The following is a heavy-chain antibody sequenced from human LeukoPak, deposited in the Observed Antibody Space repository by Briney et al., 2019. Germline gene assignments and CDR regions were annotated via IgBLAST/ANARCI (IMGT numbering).Heavy chain of an antibody. V-gene: IGHV3-11*06. D-gene: IGHD3-22*01. Sequence: GRSLRLSCAASGFTFSDYYMSWIRQAPGKGLEWVSYISSSSSYTNYADSVKGRFTIYRDNAKNSLYLQMNSLRAEDTAVYYCARDTYYYDSSRYFDYWGQGTLVTVSS. CDR2: ISSSSSYT. CDR1: GFTFSDYY. J-gene: IGHJ4*02. CDR3: ARDTYYYDSSRYFDY.